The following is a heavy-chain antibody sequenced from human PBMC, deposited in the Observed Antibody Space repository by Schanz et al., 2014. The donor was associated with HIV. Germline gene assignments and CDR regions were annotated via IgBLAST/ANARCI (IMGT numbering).Heavy chain of an antibody. CDR2: ITESGGRT. J-gene: IGHJ4*02. V-gene: IGHV3-23*01. Sequence: EVQLLESGGGLVQPGGSLRLSCAASGFAFSNYAMSWGRNAPGKGLAMLSSITESGGRTYYADSVNGRFTISRDNSKNTLYLQMTTLRTEDTAVYYCAKPEYDSSGNSQSHFDYSGPGFLVTVSS. CDR1: GFAFSNYA. CDR3: AKPEYDSSGNSQSHFDY. D-gene: IGHD3-22*01.